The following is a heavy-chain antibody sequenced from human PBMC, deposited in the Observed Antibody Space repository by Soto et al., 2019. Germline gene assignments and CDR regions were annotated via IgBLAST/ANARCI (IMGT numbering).Heavy chain of an antibody. CDR2: ISYSGTT. V-gene: IGHV4-30-4*01. CDR3: ATSNWFDP. CDR1: GDSISSNNNY. Sequence: SETLSLTCTVSGDSISSNNNYWSWIRQPPGEGLEWIGFISYSGTTSYSPSLKSRVAISLDTSKNQFSLSLSSVTAADTAVYYCATSNWFDPWGQGTLVTVSS. J-gene: IGHJ5*02. D-gene: IGHD2-2*01.